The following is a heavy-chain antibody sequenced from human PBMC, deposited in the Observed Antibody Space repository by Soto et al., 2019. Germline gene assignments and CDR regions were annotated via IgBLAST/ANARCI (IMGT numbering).Heavy chain of an antibody. Sequence: GGSLRLSCAASGFTFSDYYMSWIRQAPGKGLEWVSYISSSGSTIYYADSVKGRFTISRDNAKNSLYLQMNSLRAEDTAVYYCARDSGSSWPPSLLDWGQGTLVTVSS. CDR3: ARDSGSSWPPSLLD. D-gene: IGHD6-13*01. CDR1: GFTFSDYY. CDR2: ISSSGSTI. V-gene: IGHV3-11*01. J-gene: IGHJ4*02.